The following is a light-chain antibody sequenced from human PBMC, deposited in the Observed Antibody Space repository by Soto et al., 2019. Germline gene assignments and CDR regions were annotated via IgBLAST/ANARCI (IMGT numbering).Light chain of an antibody. CDR3: QQYGSSHS. CDR2: GAS. CDR1: QSVSGSF. J-gene: IGKJ1*01. V-gene: IGKV3-20*01. Sequence: EIGLTQSPGTLSLSPGERATLSCRASQSVSGSFLAWYQQIPGQAPRLLIYGASSRATGIPDRFSGSGSGTDFTLTISRLEPEDFAVYYCQQYGSSHSFGQGPKVEIK.